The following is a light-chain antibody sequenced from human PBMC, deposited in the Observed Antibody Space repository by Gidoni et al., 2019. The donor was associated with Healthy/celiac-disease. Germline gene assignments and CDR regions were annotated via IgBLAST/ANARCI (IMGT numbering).Light chain of an antibody. CDR3: QQGYRTRCT. Sequence: DIQMTQSPSSLSASVGDRGTITCRASQSISSYLNWYQQKPGKAPKLLIYAASSLQSGVPSRFSGSGSGTDFTLIISRLQPEDFATYYCQQGYRTRCTFGQGTKVEIK. V-gene: IGKV1-39*01. J-gene: IGKJ1*01. CDR1: QSISSY. CDR2: AAS.